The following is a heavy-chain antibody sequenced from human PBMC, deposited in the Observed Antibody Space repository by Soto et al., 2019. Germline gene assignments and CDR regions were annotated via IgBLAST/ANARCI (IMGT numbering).Heavy chain of an antibody. CDR3: AKGFKVAVAGKDY. V-gene: IGHV3-7*03. J-gene: IGHJ4*02. D-gene: IGHD6-19*01. Sequence: KFYVDSVKGRFTISRDNAKNTLYLQMNSLRAEDTAVYYWAKGFKVAVAGKDYWGQGTLVTVSS. CDR2: K.